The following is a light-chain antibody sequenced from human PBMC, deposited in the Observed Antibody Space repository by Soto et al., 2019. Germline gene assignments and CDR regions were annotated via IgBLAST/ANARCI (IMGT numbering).Light chain of an antibody. V-gene: IGKV3-20*01. CDR1: ESISSTN. Sequence: EIVLTQSPATLSLSPGERATLSCRASESISSTNLVWYQHKPGQAPRLLIYAASSRATGIPVRFSGSGSGTDFTLTISRLEPEDFAVYYCQQYGSSLITFGQGTRLEIK. CDR2: AAS. J-gene: IGKJ5*01. CDR3: QQYGSSLIT.